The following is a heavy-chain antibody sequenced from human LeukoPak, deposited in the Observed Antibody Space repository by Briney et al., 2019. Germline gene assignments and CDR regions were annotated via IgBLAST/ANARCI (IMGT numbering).Heavy chain of an antibody. V-gene: IGHV4-34*01. CDR2: INHGGSS. CDR1: GGSFSDYY. J-gene: IGHJ5*02. Sequence: PSETLSLTCAVYGGSFSDYYWTWIRQPPGKGLEWTAEINHGGSSKYNPSLKSRVTILVDTSKKQFSLKLTSLTAADTAVYYCARDPALVRGVDPWGQGTLVTVSS. CDR3: ARDPALVRGVDP. D-gene: IGHD3-10*01.